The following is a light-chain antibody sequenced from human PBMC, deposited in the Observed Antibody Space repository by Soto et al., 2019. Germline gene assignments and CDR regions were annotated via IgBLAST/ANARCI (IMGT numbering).Light chain of an antibody. V-gene: IGKV3-20*01. J-gene: IGKJ3*01. CDR3: QNYNLS. CDR2: SAS. Sequence: EVVLTQSPDTLSLSVGERASLSCRASQSISSNFLAWYQQKPGQAPRLLIYSASTRATGVPDRFSGSGSGTHFTLTITILEPEDFAIYIWQNYNLSFGPGTKVEIK. CDR1: QSISSNF.